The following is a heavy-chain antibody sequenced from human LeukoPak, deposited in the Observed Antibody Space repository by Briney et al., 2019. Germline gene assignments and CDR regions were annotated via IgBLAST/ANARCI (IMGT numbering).Heavy chain of an antibody. V-gene: IGHV3-7*01. Sequence: PGGSLRLSCAASGSTFSRHWMSWVRQTPEKGLEWVANIKQDGSEKNYVDSVKGRFTISRDNAKNSLYLQMNSLRAEDTAVYYCASAAGRELGYWGQGTLVTVSS. CDR2: IKQDGSEK. CDR3: ASAAGRELGY. CDR1: GSTFSRHW. D-gene: IGHD3-10*01. J-gene: IGHJ4*02.